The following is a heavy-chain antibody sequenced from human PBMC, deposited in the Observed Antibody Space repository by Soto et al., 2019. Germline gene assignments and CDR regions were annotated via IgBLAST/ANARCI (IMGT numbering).Heavy chain of an antibody. V-gene: IGHV4-59*01. Sequence: QVQLQESGPGLVKPSETLSLTCAVSGDSISSYYCMWIRQPPGKGLESIGYLYYGRSANYNPSLKSRVSLSVATSTNQCSLTLSSMTAADTAVYYCALRSMAVVPEYWCQGTLVTVSS. J-gene: IGHJ4*02. D-gene: IGHD3-22*01. CDR2: LYYGRSA. CDR1: GDSISSYY. CDR3: ALRSMAVVPEY.